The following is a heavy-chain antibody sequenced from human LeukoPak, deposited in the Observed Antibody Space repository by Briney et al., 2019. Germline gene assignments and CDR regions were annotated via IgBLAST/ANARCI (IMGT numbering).Heavy chain of an antibody. D-gene: IGHD1-26*01. J-gene: IGHJ4*02. Sequence: GGSLRLSCAASGFTFSSYAMSWVRQAPGKGLEWVSAISGSGGSTYYADSVKGRFTISRDNSKNTLYLQTNSLRPEDTAVYYCARERSPRYFDYWGQGTLVTVSS. CDR1: GFTFSSYA. CDR3: ARERSPRYFDY. CDR2: ISGSGGST. V-gene: IGHV3-23*01.